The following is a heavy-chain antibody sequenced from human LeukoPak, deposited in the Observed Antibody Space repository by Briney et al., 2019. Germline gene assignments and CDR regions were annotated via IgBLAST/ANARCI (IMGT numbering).Heavy chain of an antibody. CDR3: ARDRDRMVQGVTALFDY. J-gene: IGHJ4*02. Sequence: ASVKASCKTSGYTFTTYGISWVRQAPGQGLEWVGWISGSNGNTKYAQKVQGRVTMTTDTSTTTAYMEVRSLRSDDTAVYYCARDRDRMVQGVTALFDYWGQGTLVTVSS. D-gene: IGHD3-10*01. V-gene: IGHV1-18*04. CDR2: ISGSNGNT. CDR1: GYTFTTYG.